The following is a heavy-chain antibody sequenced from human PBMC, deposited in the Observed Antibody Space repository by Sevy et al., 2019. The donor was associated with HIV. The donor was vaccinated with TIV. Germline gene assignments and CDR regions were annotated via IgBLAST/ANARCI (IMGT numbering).Heavy chain of an antibody. D-gene: IGHD2-15*01. V-gene: IGHV1-46*01. Sequence: ASVKVSCKASGYTFTSYYMHWVRQAPGQGLEWMGIINPSGGSTSYAQKFQGRVTMTRVTSTSTVYMELSSLRSEDTAVYYCARVGGGKHFDYWGQGTLVTVSS. CDR1: GYTFTSYY. CDR3: ARVGGGKHFDY. J-gene: IGHJ4*02. CDR2: INPSGGST.